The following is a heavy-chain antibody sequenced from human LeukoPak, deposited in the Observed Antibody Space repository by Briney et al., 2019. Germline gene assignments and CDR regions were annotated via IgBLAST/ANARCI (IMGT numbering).Heavy chain of an antibody. V-gene: IGHV3-30*02. CDR1: GFTFSSYG. CDR2: IRYDGSDE. D-gene: IGHD2-15*01. CDR3: AKDLSAYCSGGSCYPNWFDP. Sequence: GGSLRLSCAASGFTFSSYGMHWVRQAPGKGLEWVAFIRYDGSDEHYADSVKGRFTISRDNSKNPLYLQMNTLRPEDTAVYYCAKDLSAYCSGGSCYPNWFDPWGQGTLVTVSS. J-gene: IGHJ5*02.